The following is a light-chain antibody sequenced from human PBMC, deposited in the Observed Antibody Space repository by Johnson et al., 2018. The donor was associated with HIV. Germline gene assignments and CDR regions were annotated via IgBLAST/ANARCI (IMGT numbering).Light chain of an antibody. V-gene: IGLV1-51*01. J-gene: IGLJ1*01. CDR1: SSNIGNSY. Sequence: QAVLTQPPSVSAAPGQKVTISCSGSSSNIGNSYVSSYQQLPGTAPKLLIYDNNKRPSGIPDRFSGSKSGTSATLGITGLQTGDEADYYCGTWGGVFGTGTKVTVL. CDR3: GTWGGV. CDR2: DNN.